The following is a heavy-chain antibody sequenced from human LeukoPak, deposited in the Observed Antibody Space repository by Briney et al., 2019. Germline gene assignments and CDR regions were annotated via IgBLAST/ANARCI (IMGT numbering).Heavy chain of an antibody. Sequence: SETLSLTCTVSGGSVSNASYYWSWIRQPPWKGLDWIGYVYYTGSTHYSPSLKSRVTVSVDTSKNQFSLKLTSVTAADTAVYYCARVRYGSGSYYFDNWGQGTLVTVSS. D-gene: IGHD3-10*01. CDR1: GGSVSNASYY. CDR2: VYYTGST. J-gene: IGHJ4*02. V-gene: IGHV4-61*01. CDR3: ARVRYGSGSYYFDN.